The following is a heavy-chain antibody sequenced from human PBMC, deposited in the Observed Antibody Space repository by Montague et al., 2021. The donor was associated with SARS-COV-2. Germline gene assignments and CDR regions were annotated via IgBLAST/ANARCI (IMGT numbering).Heavy chain of an antibody. Sequence: SETLSLTCTVSGASVASGNFYWSWIRQPPGKGLEWIGCMYYTGHTNYNPSLKSRVTMPLDPSKNQFSLTLTSVTAADTAVYYCARSRGDVPPRPGFDDWGQGALSPSPQ. CDR1: GASVASGNFY. J-gene: IGHJ4*02. CDR2: MYYTGHT. CDR3: ARSRGDVPPRPGFDD. D-gene: IGHD6-6*01. V-gene: IGHV4-61*01.